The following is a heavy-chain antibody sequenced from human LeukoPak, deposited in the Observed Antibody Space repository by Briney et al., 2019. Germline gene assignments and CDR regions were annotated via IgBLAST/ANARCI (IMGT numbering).Heavy chain of an antibody. CDR1: GFTFSSYA. D-gene: IGHD6-19*01. CDR3: AQTWYSSGWYRWAPTDY. CDR2: ISYDGSNK. Sequence: PGGSLRLSCAASGFTFSSYAMHWVRQAPGKGLEWVAVISYDGSNKYYADSVKGRFTISRDNSKNTLYLQMNSLRAEDTAVYYCAQTWYSSGWYRWAPTDYWGQGTLVTVSS. J-gene: IGHJ4*02. V-gene: IGHV3-30*04.